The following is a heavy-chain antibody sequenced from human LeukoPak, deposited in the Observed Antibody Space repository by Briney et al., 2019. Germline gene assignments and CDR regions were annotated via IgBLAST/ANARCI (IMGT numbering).Heavy chain of an antibody. Sequence: PGGSLRLSCAASGFTFEDYAMHWVRQAPGKGLEWVSGISWNSGSIGYADSVKGRFTISRDNAKNSLYLQMNSLRAEDTALYYCAKGELQTRGAFDIWGQGTMVTVSS. V-gene: IGHV3-9*01. CDR2: ISWNSGSI. CDR1: GFTFEDYA. J-gene: IGHJ3*02. CDR3: AKGELQTRGAFDI. D-gene: IGHD1-7*01.